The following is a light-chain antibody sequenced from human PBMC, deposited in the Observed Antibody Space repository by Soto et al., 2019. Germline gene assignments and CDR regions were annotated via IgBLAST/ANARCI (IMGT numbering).Light chain of an antibody. V-gene: IGKV1-5*03. CDR3: QQYNSYSWT. CDR2: KAS. J-gene: IGKJ1*01. Sequence: DIQMTQSPSTLSASVGDRVTITCRASQSISSWLAWYQQKPGKAPKLLIYKASSLESRVPSRFSGSRSGTEVTLTISRLQPDDFATYYCQQYNSYSWTFGQGPKVEIK. CDR1: QSISSW.